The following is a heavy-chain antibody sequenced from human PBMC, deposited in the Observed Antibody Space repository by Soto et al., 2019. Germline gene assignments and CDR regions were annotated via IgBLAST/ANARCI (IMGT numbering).Heavy chain of an antibody. CDR3: ARDSTPGRYCSGGSCYSGWFDP. CDR1: GFTFSSYS. Sequence: GGSLRLSCAASGFTFSSYSMNWVRQAPGKGLEWVSSISSSSSYIYYADSVKGRFTISRDNAKNSLYLQMNSLRAEDTAVYYCARDSTPGRYCSGGSCYSGWFDPWGQGTLVTVSS. J-gene: IGHJ5*02. D-gene: IGHD2-15*01. V-gene: IGHV3-21*01. CDR2: ISSSSSYI.